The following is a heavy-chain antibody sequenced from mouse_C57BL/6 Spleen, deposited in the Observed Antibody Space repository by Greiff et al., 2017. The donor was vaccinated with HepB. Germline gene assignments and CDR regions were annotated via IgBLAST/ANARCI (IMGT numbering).Heavy chain of an antibody. CDR3: ARGGSTGTWYFDV. Sequence: DVQLVESGGGLVKPGGSLKLSCAASGFTFSSYAMSWVRQTPEKRLEWVATISDGGSYTYYPDNVKGRFTISRDNAKNNLYLQMSHLKSEDTAMYYCARGGSTGTWYFDVWGTGTTVTVSS. CDR2: ISDGGSYT. J-gene: IGHJ1*03. V-gene: IGHV5-4*01. D-gene: IGHD4-1*02. CDR1: GFTFSSYA.